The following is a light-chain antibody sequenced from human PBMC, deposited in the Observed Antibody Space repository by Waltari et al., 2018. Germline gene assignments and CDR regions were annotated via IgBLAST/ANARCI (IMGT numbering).Light chain of an antibody. CDR3: QQYCSSSLT. CDR2: WAA. J-gene: IGKJ4*01. CDR1: QRVLYSSNNKNY. Sequence: DIVMTQSPDSLAVSLGERATINCKSSQRVLYSSNNKNYLAWYQQKPGQPPKLLIYWAATRESGVPDRFSGSGSGTDFTLTISSLQAEDVAVYYCQQYCSSSLTFGGGTKVEIK. V-gene: IGKV4-1*01.